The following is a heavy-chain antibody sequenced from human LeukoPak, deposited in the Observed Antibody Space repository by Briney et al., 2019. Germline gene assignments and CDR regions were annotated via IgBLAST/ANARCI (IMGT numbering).Heavy chain of an antibody. Sequence: SETLSLTCTVSGGSISSYYWSWIRQPPGKGLEWIGYIYYSGSTNYNPSLKSRVTISVDTSKNQFSLKLSSVTAADTAVYYCASQKGPRDVALDYWGQGTLVTVSS. V-gene: IGHV4-59*08. D-gene: IGHD2-15*01. CDR3: ASQKGPRDVALDY. J-gene: IGHJ4*02. CDR1: GGSISSYY. CDR2: IYYSGST.